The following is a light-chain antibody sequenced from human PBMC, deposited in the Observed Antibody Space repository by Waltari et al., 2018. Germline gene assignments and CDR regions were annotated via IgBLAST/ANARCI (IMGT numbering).Light chain of an antibody. J-gene: IGKJ4*01. CDR3: KQYNSYPLT. CDR2: KAS. Sequence: DIQITQSPSTLSASLGDRVTITCRASQSISSWLAWYQQKPGKAPKLLIYKASSLESGVPSRFSGSGAGTEFTLTISSLQPDDFATYYCKQYNSYPLTFGGGTKVEIK. CDR1: QSISSW. V-gene: IGKV1-5*03.